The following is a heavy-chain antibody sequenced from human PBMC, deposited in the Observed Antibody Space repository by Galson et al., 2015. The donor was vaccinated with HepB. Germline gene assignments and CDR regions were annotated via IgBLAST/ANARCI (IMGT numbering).Heavy chain of an antibody. Sequence: SVKVSCKASGGTFSSYSVSWVRQAPGQGLEWMGRIIPTLGIVKYEERLEGRVTITADRSASTVYMELRSLRSEDTAVYYCAREVVSITVVASGLDVWGQGTTVSVSS. D-gene: IGHD3-10*01. CDR3: AREVVSITVVASGLDV. CDR2: IIPTLGIV. V-gene: IGHV1-69*04. J-gene: IGHJ6*02. CDR1: GGTFSSYS.